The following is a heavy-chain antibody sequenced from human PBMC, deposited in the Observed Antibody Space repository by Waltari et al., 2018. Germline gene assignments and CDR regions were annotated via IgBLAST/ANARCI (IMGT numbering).Heavy chain of an antibody. Sequence: EVQLVQSGAEVKKPGESLKISCKGSGYSFTSYWIGWVRQLPGKGLEWMGIIYPCDSDTRYIPPFQGQVPISADKSIRPSSLQRRRLNASHTAMYYCARQQAGPSSRDWGQRTLVTVPS. CDR3: ARQQAGPSSRD. V-gene: IGHV5-51*01. CDR1: GYSFTSYW. CDR2: IYPCDSDT. D-gene: IGHD6-13*01. J-gene: IGHJ4*02.